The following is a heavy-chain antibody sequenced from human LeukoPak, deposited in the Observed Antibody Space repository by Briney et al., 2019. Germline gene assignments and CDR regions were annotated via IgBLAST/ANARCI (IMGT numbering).Heavy chain of an antibody. CDR2: IYSDNT. CDR1: GFTVSSNS. Sequence: GGSLRLSCTVSGFTVSSNSMSWVRQAPGKGLEWVSFIYSDNTHYSDSVKGRFTISRDNSKNTLYLQMNSLRAEDTAVYYCARDIPSPGGSWHAFDIWGQGTMVTVSS. D-gene: IGHD6-13*01. J-gene: IGHJ3*02. CDR3: ARDIPSPGGSWHAFDI. V-gene: IGHV3-53*01.